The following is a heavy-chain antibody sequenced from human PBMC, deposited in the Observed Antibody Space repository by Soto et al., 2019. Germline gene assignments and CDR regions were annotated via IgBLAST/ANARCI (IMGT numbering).Heavy chain of an antibody. CDR2: IIPIFGTA. D-gene: IGHD6-13*01. CDR3: ARGAMGMEYFDY. CDR1: GGTFSSYA. J-gene: IGHJ4*02. V-gene: IGHV1-69*13. Sequence: GASVKVSCKASGGTFSSYAISWVRQAPGQGLEWMGGIIPIFGTANYAQKFQGRVTITADESTSTAYMELSSLRSEDTAVYYCARGAMGMEYFDYWGQGTLVTVSS.